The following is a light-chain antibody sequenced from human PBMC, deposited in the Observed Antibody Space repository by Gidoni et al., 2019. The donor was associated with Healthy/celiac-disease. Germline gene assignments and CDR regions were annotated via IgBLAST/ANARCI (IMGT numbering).Light chain of an antibody. CDR3: T. CDR2: WAS. Sequence: DIVMTQSPDSLAVSLGERATINCKSSQSVLYSSNNKNYLAWYQQKPGQPPKLLIYWASTRESGVPDRFSGSGSGTDFTLTISSLQAEDVAVYSSTFXQXTKVEIK. CDR1: QSVLYSSNNKNY. J-gene: IGKJ1*01. V-gene: IGKV4-1*01.